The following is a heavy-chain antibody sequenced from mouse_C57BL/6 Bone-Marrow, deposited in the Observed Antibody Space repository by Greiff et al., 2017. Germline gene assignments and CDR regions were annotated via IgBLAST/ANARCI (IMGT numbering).Heavy chain of an antibody. D-gene: IGHD1-1*02. V-gene: IGHV1-74*01. J-gene: IGHJ4*01. Sequence: QVQLQQPGAELVKPGASVKVSCKASGYTFTSYWMHWVKQRPGQGLEWIGRIHPSDSDTNYNQKFKGKATLTVDKSSSTAYVQLSSLTSEDSAVYYCATKIPYGVNAMDYWGQGTSVTVSS. CDR2: IHPSDSDT. CDR1: GYTFTSYW. CDR3: ATKIPYGVNAMDY.